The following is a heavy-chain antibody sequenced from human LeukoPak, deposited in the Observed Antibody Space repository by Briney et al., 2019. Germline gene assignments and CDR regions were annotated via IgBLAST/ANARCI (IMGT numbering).Heavy chain of an antibody. CDR1: GYTFTSYY. Sequence: ASVKVSCKASGYTFTSYYMHWVRQAPGQGLEWMGIINPSGGSTSYAQKFQGRVTMTRDMSTGTVYMELSSLRSEDTAVYYCARAQEKRFPYFDYWGQGTLVTVSS. V-gene: IGHV1-46*01. D-gene: IGHD3-3*01. CDR2: INPSGGST. J-gene: IGHJ4*02. CDR3: ARAQEKRFPYFDY.